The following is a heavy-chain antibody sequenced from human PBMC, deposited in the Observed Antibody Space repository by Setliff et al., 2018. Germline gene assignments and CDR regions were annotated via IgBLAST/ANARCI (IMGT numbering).Heavy chain of an antibody. J-gene: IGHJ3*01. V-gene: IGHV3-30*03. Sequence: GSLRLSCAASGFNFNLYGMHWVRQAPGRGLEWVAVISYDERQRYYGDSVKGRFTISRDNSKNTLSLQMNNLRTEDTALYYCAVSAVGSGDALDFWGQGTMVTVSS. CDR1: GFNFNLYG. CDR2: ISYDERQR. CDR3: AVSAVGSGDALDF. D-gene: IGHD3-10*01.